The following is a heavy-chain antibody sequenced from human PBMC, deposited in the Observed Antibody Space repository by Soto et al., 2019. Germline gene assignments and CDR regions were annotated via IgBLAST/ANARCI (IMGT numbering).Heavy chain of an antibody. CDR2: IYTSGST. CDR3: ARDHGYSNYARFSSWFDP. J-gene: IGHJ5*02. V-gene: IGHV4-4*07. Sequence: SETLSLTCTVSGGSISSYYWSWIRQPAGKGLEWIGRIYTSGSTNYNPSLKSRVTMSVDTSKNQFSLKLSSVTAADTAVYYCARDHGYSNYARFSSWFDPWGQGTLVTVSS. CDR1: GGSISSYY. D-gene: IGHD4-4*01.